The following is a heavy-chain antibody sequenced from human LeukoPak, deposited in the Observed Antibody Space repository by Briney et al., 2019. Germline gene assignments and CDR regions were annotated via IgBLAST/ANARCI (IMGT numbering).Heavy chain of an antibody. J-gene: IGHJ4*02. CDR2: IKVDGSEK. D-gene: IGHD6-13*01. V-gene: IGHV3-7*05. Sequence: GGSLRLSCAASGFTFNTHWMSWLRRAPGKGLEWVANIKVDGSEKYYVDSVKGRFTISRDNAKNSLHLQMNSLRVEDTAVYYCARERSSSWFVFDYWGQGTLVTVSS. CDR1: GFTFNTHW. CDR3: ARERSSSWFVFDY.